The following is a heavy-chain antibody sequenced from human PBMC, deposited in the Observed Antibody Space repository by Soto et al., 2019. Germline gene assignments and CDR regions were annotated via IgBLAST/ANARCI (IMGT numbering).Heavy chain of an antibody. CDR3: AHRRGTSRYDILTGRVTRDAFDI. CDR2: IYWDDDK. D-gene: IGHD3-9*01. Sequence: QITLKESGPTLVKPTQTLTLTCTFSGFSLSTSGVGVGWIRQPPGKALEWLALIYWDDDKRYSPSLKSRLTITKDTSKNQVVLTMTNMDPVDTATYYCAHRRGTSRYDILTGRVTRDAFDIWGQGTMVTVSS. V-gene: IGHV2-5*02. CDR1: GFSLSTSGVG. J-gene: IGHJ3*02.